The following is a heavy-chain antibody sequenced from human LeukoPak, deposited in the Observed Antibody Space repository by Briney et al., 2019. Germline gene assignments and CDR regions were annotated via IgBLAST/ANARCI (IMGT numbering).Heavy chain of an antibody. D-gene: IGHD4-23*01. Sequence: GGSLRLSCAASGFTVSSYWMHWVRQVPGKGLVWVSRMNVEGSVTSYADSVKGRFTISRDIAKNTLYLQMNTLTAEDTAVYYCARDFGGNSDFWGQGTLVTVSS. J-gene: IGHJ4*02. CDR1: GFTVSSYW. V-gene: IGHV3-74*01. CDR2: MNVEGSVT. CDR3: ARDFGGNSDF.